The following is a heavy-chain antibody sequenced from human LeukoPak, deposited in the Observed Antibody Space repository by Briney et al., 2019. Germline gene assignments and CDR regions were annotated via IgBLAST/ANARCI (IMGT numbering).Heavy chain of an antibody. Sequence: GASVKVSCKASGYTFRIHDINWVRQAPGQGLEWMGWINPNSGGTNYAQKFQGRVTMTRDTSISTAYMELSRLRSDDTAVYYCARAGLYYDSSGYYSGWFDPWGQGTLVTVSS. D-gene: IGHD3-22*01. CDR3: ARAGLYYDSSGYYSGWFDP. CDR2: INPNSGGT. V-gene: IGHV1-2*02. J-gene: IGHJ5*02. CDR1: GYTFRIHD.